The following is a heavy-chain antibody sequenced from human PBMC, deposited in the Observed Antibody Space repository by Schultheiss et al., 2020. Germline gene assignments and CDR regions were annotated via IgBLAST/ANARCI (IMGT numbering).Heavy chain of an antibody. CDR2: INHSGST. V-gene: IGHV4-34*01. J-gene: IGHJ4*02. CDR1: GGSFSGYY. Sequence: SQTLSLTCAVYGGSFSGYYWSWIRQPPGKGLEWIGEINHSGSTNYNPSLKSRVTISVDTSKNQFSLKLSSVTAADTAVYYCAREEEGGYYFDYWGQGTLVTVCS. D-gene: IGHD3-16*01. CDR3: AREEEGGYYFDY.